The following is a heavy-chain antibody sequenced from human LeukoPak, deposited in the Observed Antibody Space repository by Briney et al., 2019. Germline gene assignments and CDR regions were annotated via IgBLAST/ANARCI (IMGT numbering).Heavy chain of an antibody. J-gene: IGHJ4*02. Sequence: GASVKVSSKASGYTFTTYVISWVRQAPGHGVEWRGWISAYTIITNYAQKLQGRVTMTTDTSTSTAYMELRSLRSDDTAVYYCARETSQYYEFWSGYLGKHLDYCGQGALVSVSS. CDR3: ARETSQYYEFWSGYLGKHLDY. D-gene: IGHD3-3*01. V-gene: IGHV1-18*01. CDR1: GYTFTTYV. CDR2: ISAYTIIT.